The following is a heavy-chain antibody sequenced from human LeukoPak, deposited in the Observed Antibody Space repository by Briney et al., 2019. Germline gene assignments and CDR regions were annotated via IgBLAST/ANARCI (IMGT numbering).Heavy chain of an antibody. CDR3: AREWSAFDF. D-gene: IGHD1-26*01. CDR1: GFTISDYY. V-gene: IGHV3-11*01. Sequence: PGGSLRLSCAATGFTISDYYMHWIRQTPGKGLEWVSFIGGSEGHTYYADSVKGRFAISRDNTENSLYLQTNSLRADDTAVYYCAREWSAFDFWGQGTIVAVSS. CDR2: IGGSEGHT. J-gene: IGHJ3*01.